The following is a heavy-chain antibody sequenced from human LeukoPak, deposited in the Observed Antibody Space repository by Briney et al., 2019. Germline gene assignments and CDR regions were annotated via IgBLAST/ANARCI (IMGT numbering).Heavy chain of an antibody. J-gene: IGHJ4*02. V-gene: IGHV3-23*01. Sequence: GGSLRLSCAASGFTFSSYAMSWVRQAPGKGLEWVSVISGNGGSTYCADSVKGRFTISRDNSKNTLYLQMNSLRAEDAAVYYSARDDFCGGNCYSGTLDHWGQGTLVTVSS. CDR1: GFTFSSYA. CDR3: ARDDFCGGNCYSGTLDH. D-gene: IGHD2-21*01. CDR2: ISGNGGST.